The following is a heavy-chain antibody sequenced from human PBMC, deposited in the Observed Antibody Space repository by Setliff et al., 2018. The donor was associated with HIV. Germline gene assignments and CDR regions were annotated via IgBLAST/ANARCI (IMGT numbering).Heavy chain of an antibody. CDR1: GDSINSGGYS. V-gene: IGHV4-30-2*01. J-gene: IGHJ5*02. CDR2: IFHSGNT. CDR3: ARGGTSSNWFDP. Sequence: SETLSLTCAVSGDSINSGGYSWSWIRQPPGRGLEWIGFIFHSGNTYYSPSLKSRVTISLDTSKNQFSLKLTSVTAADTAVYYCARGGTSSNWFDPWGQGTLVTVSS. D-gene: IGHD1-26*01.